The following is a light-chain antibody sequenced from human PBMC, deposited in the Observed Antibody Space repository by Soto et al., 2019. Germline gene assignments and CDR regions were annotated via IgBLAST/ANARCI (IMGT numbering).Light chain of an antibody. Sequence: QSVLTQPPSVSASPGQKVTISCSGSSCNIGNNYLSWYQQLPGTAPTHLMYDNNKRPSGSPDRFSGSTSGTSATLGITGLQPGDEDDYYCGTWYSSLSAVVFGGGTKLTVL. CDR2: DNN. CDR1: SCNIGNNY. J-gene: IGLJ2*01. CDR3: GTWYSSLSAVV. V-gene: IGLV1-51*01.